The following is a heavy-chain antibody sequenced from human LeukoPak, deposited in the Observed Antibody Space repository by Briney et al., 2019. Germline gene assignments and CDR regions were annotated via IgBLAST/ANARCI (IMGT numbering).Heavy chain of an antibody. CDR3: ARGPEDILTGYYVNWFDP. CDR1: GYTFTSYG. V-gene: IGHV1-18*01. Sequence: TSVKVSCKASGYTFTSYGISWVRQAPGQGLEWMGWISTHNGNTNYAQKFQGRVTMTTDTSTSTAYMELRSLRSKDTAVYYCARGPEDILTGYYVNWFDPWGQGTLVTVSS. J-gene: IGHJ5*02. CDR2: ISTHNGNT. D-gene: IGHD3-9*01.